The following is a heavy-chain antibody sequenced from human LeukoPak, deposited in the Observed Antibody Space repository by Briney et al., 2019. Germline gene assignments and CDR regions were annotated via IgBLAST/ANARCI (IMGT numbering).Heavy chain of an antibody. CDR1: GGSISSSSYY. CDR2: IYYSGST. J-gene: IGHJ4*02. Sequence: SETLSLTCTVSGGSISSSSYYWGWIRQPPGKGLEWIGSIYYSGSTYYNPSLKSRVTISVDTSKNQFSLKLSFVTAADTAVYYCARDRRSYFDYWGQGTLVTVSS. CDR3: ARDRRSYFDY. V-gene: IGHV4-39*07.